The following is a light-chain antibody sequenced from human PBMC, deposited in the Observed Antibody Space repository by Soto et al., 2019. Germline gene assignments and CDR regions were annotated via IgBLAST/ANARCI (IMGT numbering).Light chain of an antibody. Sequence: QSVLTQPPSASGSPGQSVTISCTGTSSDIGGYNFVSWYQQHPGKAPKLMMDEVNKRPSVVPDRFSGSKSGNTASLTASGLQAEDEADYYCSSYADTNNLVFGGGTQLTVL. CDR3: SSYADTNNLV. CDR2: EVN. CDR1: SSDIGGYNF. J-gene: IGLJ2*01. V-gene: IGLV2-8*01.